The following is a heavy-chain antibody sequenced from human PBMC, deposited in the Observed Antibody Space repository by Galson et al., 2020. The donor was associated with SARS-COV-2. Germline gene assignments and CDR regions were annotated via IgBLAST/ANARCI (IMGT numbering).Heavy chain of an antibody. CDR2: IYTSGTT. CDR3: ARGTWP. J-gene: IGHJ5*02. CDR1: GDSITSGSYY. V-gene: IGHV4-61*02. Sequence: SETLSLTCTVSGDSITSGSYYWSWIQQPAGKGLEWIGRIYTSGTTNYNPSLKSRVTISVDTSKNQFSLKLTSETAADTAVYYCARGTWPWGQGTLVTVSS.